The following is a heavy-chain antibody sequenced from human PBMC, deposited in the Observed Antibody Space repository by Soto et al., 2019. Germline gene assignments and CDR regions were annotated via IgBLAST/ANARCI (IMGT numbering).Heavy chain of an antibody. CDR3: AREPTDVLRYFGWFDP. V-gene: IGHV3-7*01. J-gene: IGHJ5*02. D-gene: IGHD3-9*01. CDR1: GFTFSSYW. CDR2: IKQDGSEK. Sequence: GGSLRLSCAASGFTFSSYWMSWVRQAPGKGLEWVANIKQDGSEKYYVDSVKGRFTISRDNAKNSLYLQMNSLRAEDTAVYYCAREPTDVLRYFGWFDPWGQGTLVTVSS.